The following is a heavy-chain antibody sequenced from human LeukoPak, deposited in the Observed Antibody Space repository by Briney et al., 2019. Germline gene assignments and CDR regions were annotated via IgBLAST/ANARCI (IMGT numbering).Heavy chain of an antibody. Sequence: SETLSLTCAVSGGSISSGGYSWSWIRQPPGKGLEWIGYIYHSGSTYYNPSLKSRVTISVDRSKNQFSLKLSSVTAADTAVYYCARRGSGYDLFDYWGQGTLVTVSS. CDR1: GGSISSGGYS. CDR2: IYHSGST. D-gene: IGHD5-12*01. CDR3: ARRGSGYDLFDY. V-gene: IGHV4-30-2*01. J-gene: IGHJ4*02.